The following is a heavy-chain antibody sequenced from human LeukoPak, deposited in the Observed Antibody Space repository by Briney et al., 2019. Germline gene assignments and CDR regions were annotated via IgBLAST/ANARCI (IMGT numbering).Heavy chain of an antibody. Sequence: GGSLRLSCAASGFIFSTYGMHWVRQAPGKGLEWVAFIQFDGTDEHYADSVKGRFTISRDNSKNTLYLQMNSLRAEDTAVYYCAKGSSSWYDTFDYWGQGTLVTVSS. J-gene: IGHJ4*02. V-gene: IGHV3-30*02. CDR3: AKGSSSWYDTFDY. D-gene: IGHD6-13*01. CDR1: GFIFSTYG. CDR2: IQFDGTDE.